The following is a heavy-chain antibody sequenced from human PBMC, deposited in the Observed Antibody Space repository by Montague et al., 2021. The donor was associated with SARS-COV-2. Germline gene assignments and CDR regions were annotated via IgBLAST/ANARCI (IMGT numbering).Heavy chain of an antibody. CDR1: GGSFSGHS. J-gene: IGHJ6*03. D-gene: IGHD1-26*01. CDR3: ARGRTGAEPATALGLGFFYSYFMDV. V-gene: IGHV4-34*01. Sequence: SETLSLTCAVYGGSFSGHSWSWVRQPPGKGLEWIEEVSESGSINYNPSLKNRVTISVATSTNQYSLKLSSLTAADTAVYFCARGRTGAEPATALGLGFFYSYFMDVWGKGTTVLVSS. CDR2: VSESGSI.